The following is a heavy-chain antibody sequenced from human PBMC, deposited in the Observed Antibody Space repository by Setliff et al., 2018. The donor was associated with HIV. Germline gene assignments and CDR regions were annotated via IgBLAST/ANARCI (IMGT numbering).Heavy chain of an antibody. D-gene: IGHD3-22*01. CDR2: IYPGDSDI. CDR3: ARSNRGYDSRGFYRENWFDP. CDR1: GYSFTNYW. Sequence: PGESLKISCKGSGYSFTNYWIGWVRQMPGKGLEWMGIIYPGDSDIQYSPSLQGQVTISADKSTSTAYLQWNTLKASDTAMYYCARSNRGYDSRGFYRENWFDPWGQGTQVTVSS. V-gene: IGHV5-51*01. J-gene: IGHJ5*02.